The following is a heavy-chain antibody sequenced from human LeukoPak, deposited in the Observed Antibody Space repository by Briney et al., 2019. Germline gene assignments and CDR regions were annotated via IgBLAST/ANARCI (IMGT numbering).Heavy chain of an antibody. CDR3: ARDLAYSGYDYYYYYYMDV. D-gene: IGHD5-12*01. J-gene: IGHJ6*03. CDR1: GGSISSSNW. Sequence: SETLSLTCAVSGGSISSSNWWSWVRQPPGKGLEWIGEIYHSGSTNYNPSLKSRVTISVDKSKNQFSLKLSSVTAADTAVYYCARDLAYSGYDYYYYYYMDVWGKGTTVTVSS. V-gene: IGHV4-4*02. CDR2: IYHSGST.